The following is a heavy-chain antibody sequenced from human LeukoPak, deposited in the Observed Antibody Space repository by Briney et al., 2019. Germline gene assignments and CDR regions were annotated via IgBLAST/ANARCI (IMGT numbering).Heavy chain of an antibody. CDR3: AKGSYYDSSGSFYFDY. J-gene: IGHJ4*02. V-gene: IGHV3-23*01. Sequence: GGSLRLSCAASKFTFSSYAMSWVRQAPGKGQEWVSGISGSGDNTYYADSVKGRFTISRDNSKNTLYVQVNSLGTEDTAAYYCAKGSYYDSSGSFYFDYWGQGTLVTVSS. CDR2: ISGSGDNT. D-gene: IGHD3-22*01. CDR1: KFTFSSYA.